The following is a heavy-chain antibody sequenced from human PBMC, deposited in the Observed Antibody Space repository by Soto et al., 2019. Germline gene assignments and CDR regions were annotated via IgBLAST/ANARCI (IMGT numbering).Heavy chain of an antibody. CDR1: GFTFRDFA. J-gene: IGHJ3*02. CDR3: AKDRTMARGVRAFDI. V-gene: IGHV3-23*04. CDR2: SSGSLTSA. D-gene: IGHD3-10*01. Sequence: EVQLVQSGGGLGQPGGSLRLSCAVSGFTFRDFAMSWVRQAPRKGLEWVATSSGSLTSAFYADSVKGRFTISRDLSTNTLYLQMNGLTDEDTAMYYCAKDRTMARGVRAFDIWGQGTMVNISS.